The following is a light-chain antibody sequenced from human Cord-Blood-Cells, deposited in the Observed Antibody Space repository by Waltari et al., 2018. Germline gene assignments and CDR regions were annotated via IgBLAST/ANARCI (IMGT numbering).Light chain of an antibody. CDR3: QQYGSSLALT. V-gene: IGKV3-20*01. J-gene: IGKJ4*01. Sequence: EIVLTQSPGTLSLSPGDRATLSCRASQRVSRSYLAWYQQKPGQAPRPLLYGASSSATGIPDRFSGSGSGTDFTLTISRLEPEDFAVYYCQQYGSSLALTFGGGTKVEIK. CDR2: GAS. CDR1: QRVSRSY.